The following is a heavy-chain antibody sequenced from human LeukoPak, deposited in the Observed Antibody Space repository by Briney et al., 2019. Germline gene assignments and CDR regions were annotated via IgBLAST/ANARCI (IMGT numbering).Heavy chain of an antibody. V-gene: IGHV3-13*01. CDR1: GFTFSNYD. CDR3: ARGARYSSGWYPDY. Sequence: PGGSLRLSCAASGFTFSNYDMHWVRQATGKGLEWVSAIGAAGGTYYPGSVKGRFTISRENAKNSLYLQMNSLRAGDTAVYYCARGARYSSGWYPDYWGQGTLVTVSS. D-gene: IGHD6-19*01. CDR2: IGAAGGT. J-gene: IGHJ4*02.